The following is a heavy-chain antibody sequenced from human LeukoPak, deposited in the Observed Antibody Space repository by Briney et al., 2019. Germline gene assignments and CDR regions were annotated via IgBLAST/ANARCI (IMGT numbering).Heavy chain of an antibody. Sequence: PSETLSLTCIVSSGFISSYYWSRIRQTPGKGLEWIAFINYSGRIKYNPSLQSRVSISLDTSKNHFSLQLRSVMAVDTAVYYCARLVDYDNSGDPDIFDIWGQGTIVSIS. J-gene: IGHJ3*02. D-gene: IGHD3-22*01. CDR2: INYSGRI. CDR3: ARLVDYDNSGDPDIFDI. V-gene: IGHV4-59*01. CDR1: SGFISSYY.